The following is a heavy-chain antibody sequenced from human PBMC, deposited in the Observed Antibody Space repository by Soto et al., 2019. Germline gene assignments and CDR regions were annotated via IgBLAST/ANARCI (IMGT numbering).Heavy chain of an antibody. CDR2: IYPGDFDS. D-gene: IGHD3-3*01. V-gene: IGHV5-51*01. Sequence: PGESRKITCKGSGYRFTNYWIGWVSQMPGKGLEWMGIIYPGDFDSRYSPSFQGQVTISADKFISTASLLWSSLEASATAVCYCARQRSGYSGFDYCGQGTLVTCSS. J-gene: IGHJ4*02. CDR1: GYRFTNYW. CDR3: ARQRSGYSGFDY.